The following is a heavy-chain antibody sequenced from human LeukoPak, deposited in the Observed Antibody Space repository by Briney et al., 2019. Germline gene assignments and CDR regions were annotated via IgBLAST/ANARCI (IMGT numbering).Heavy chain of an antibody. J-gene: IGHJ5*02. CDR3: ARELERPAAMVDP. V-gene: IGHV3-30*04. D-gene: IGHD2-2*01. CDR2: ISYDGSNK. CDR1: GFTFSSYA. Sequence: GGSLRLSCAASGFTFSSYAMHWVRQAPGKGLEWVAVISYDGSNKYYADSVKGRFTITRDNSKNTLYLQMNSLRAEDTAVYYCARELERPAAMVDPWGQGTLVTVSS.